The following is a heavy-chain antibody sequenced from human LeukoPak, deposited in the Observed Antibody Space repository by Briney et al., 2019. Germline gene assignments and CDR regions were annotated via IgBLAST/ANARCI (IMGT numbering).Heavy chain of an antibody. CDR2: IYYSGST. CDR3: ASGDIVVVEGGDAFDI. J-gene: IGHJ3*02. Sequence: PSETLSLTCTVSGGSISSSSYYWGWIRQPPGKGLEWIGSIYYSGSTYYNPSLKSRATISVDTSKNQFSLKLSSVTAADTAVYYCASGDIVVVEGGDAFDIWGQGTMVTVSS. D-gene: IGHD2-15*01. CDR1: GGSISSSSYY. V-gene: IGHV4-39*01.